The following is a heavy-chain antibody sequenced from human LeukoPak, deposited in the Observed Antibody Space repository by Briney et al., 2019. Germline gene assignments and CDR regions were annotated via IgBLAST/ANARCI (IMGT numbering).Heavy chain of an antibody. V-gene: IGHV3-11*01. Sequence: GGSLRLSCAASGFTFSDYYMSWIRQAPGKGLEWVSYIGSTIYYADSVKGRFTISRDNSKNSLYLQMNSLRTEDTALYYCAKVADAVYDFWSGLDVWGKGTTVTVSS. CDR3: AKVADAVYDFWSGLDV. CDR2: IGSTI. D-gene: IGHD3-3*01. CDR1: GFTFSDYY. J-gene: IGHJ6*04.